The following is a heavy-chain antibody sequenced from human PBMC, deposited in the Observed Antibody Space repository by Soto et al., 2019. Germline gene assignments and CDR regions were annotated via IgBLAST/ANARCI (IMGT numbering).Heavy chain of an antibody. Sequence: QVQLQESGPGLVKPSQTLSRTCTVSGGSISTGGYYWTWIRQHPGKGLEWIGYIYYSGSTYYNPSLKSRVTISVDTSKNQFSVKLSSVTAADTAVYYCARGLSVTLFDHWGQGTLVTVSS. CDR1: GGSISTGGYY. CDR3: ARGLSVTLFDH. CDR2: IYYSGST. J-gene: IGHJ4*02. V-gene: IGHV4-31*03. D-gene: IGHD4-17*01.